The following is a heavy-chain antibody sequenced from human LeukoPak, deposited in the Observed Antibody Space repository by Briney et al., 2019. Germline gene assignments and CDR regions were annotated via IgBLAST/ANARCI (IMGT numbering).Heavy chain of an antibody. Sequence: PGGSLRLSCAASGFTFSSYSMNWFRLAPGKGLEWVSHITASGTAMFYADSVKGRFTISRDNAKNSLYLQMDSLRDEDTAVYYCASSGSYRFDYWGQGTLVTVSS. CDR1: GFTFSSYS. CDR3: ASSGSYRFDY. J-gene: IGHJ4*02. CDR2: ITASGTAM. V-gene: IGHV3-48*02. D-gene: IGHD1-26*01.